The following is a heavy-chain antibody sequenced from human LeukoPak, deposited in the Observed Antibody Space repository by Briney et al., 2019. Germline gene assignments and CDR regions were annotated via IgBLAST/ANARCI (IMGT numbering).Heavy chain of an antibody. V-gene: IGHV4-39*07. CDR2: IYSSGRT. Sequence: SETLSLTCTVSGVSIISTNSYWGWIRQSPRTGLEWIGNIYSSGRTYYNPSLNSRVTISIDMSGNQFSLKLTSVTAADTAVYYCARKREGPATGIDYWGQGTLVTVSS. D-gene: IGHD2-15*01. CDR3: ARKREGPATGIDY. J-gene: IGHJ4*02. CDR1: GVSIISTNSY.